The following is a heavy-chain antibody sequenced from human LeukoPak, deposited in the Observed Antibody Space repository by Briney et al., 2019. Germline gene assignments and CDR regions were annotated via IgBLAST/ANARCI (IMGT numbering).Heavy chain of an antibody. V-gene: IGHV1-2*02. CDR3: ARDPDYYGSGSYLRDAFDI. CDR1: GYTFTGYY. J-gene: IGHJ3*02. CDR2: INPNSGGT. D-gene: IGHD3-10*01. Sequence: ASVKVSCKASGYTFTGYYMHWVRQAPGQGLEWMGWINPNSGGTSHAQKFQGRVTMTRDTSISTAYMELSRLRSDDTAVYYCARDPDYYGSGSYLRDAFDIWGQGTMVTVSS.